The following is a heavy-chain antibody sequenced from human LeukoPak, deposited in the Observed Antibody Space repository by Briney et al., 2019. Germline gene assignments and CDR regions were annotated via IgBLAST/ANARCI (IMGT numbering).Heavy chain of an antibody. Sequence: PSETLSLTCAVSGYSISSGYYWGRIRQPPGKGLEWIGSIYHSGSTYYNPSLKSRVTISVDTSKNQLSLKLSSVTAADTAGYYGARHQYSSSSCSFDCWGQGTLVTVSS. V-gene: IGHV4-38-2*01. CDR3: ARHQYSSSSCSFDC. CDR1: GYSISSGYY. J-gene: IGHJ4*02. D-gene: IGHD6-6*01. CDR2: IYHSGST.